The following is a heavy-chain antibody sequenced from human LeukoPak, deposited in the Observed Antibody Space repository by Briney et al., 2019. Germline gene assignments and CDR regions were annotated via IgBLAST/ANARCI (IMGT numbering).Heavy chain of an antibody. V-gene: IGHV3-48*01. CDR3: ARDNGYSYGEFDY. D-gene: IGHD5-18*01. Sequence: GGSLILSCAASGFTFSSYSMNWVRQAPGKGLEGVSYISSSSSTIYYADSVKGRFTISRDSAKNSLYLQMNSLRAEDTAVYYCARDNGYSYGEFDYWGQGTLVTVSS. J-gene: IGHJ4*02. CDR2: ISSSSSTI. CDR1: GFTFSSYS.